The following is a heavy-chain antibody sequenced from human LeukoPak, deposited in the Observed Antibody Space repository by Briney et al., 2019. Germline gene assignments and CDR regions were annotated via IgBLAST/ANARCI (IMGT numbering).Heavy chain of an antibody. J-gene: IGHJ4*02. Sequence: PGGSLRLSCAGSGFTFSSYSMNWVRQAPGKGLEWVSYISSSGSTIYYADSVKGRFTISRDNAKNSLYLQMNSLRAEDTAVYYCARAEGVVTAIGYWGQGTLVTVSS. V-gene: IGHV3-48*04. D-gene: IGHD2-21*02. CDR3: ARAEGVVTAIGY. CDR1: GFTFSSYS. CDR2: ISSSGSTI.